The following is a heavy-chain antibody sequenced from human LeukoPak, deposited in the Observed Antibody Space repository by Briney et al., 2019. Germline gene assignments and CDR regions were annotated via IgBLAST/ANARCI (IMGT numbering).Heavy chain of an antibody. J-gene: IGHJ4*02. Sequence: GGSLRLSCAASGFTFRTYAMSCVRQAPGKGLEWVSAVRGSGSDTYYADSVKGRFTISRDNSKNTLYLQMNSLRAEDTAIYYCAKTSRVNSAYDSPFDYWGQGTLVTVSS. CDR1: GFTFRTYA. CDR2: VRGSGSDT. V-gene: IGHV3-23*01. D-gene: IGHD5-12*01. CDR3: AKTSRVNSAYDSPFDY.